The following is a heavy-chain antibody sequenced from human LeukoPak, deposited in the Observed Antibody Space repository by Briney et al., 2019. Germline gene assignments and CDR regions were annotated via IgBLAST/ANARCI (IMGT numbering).Heavy chain of an antibody. V-gene: IGHV3-30*04. Sequence: GGSLRLSCAASGFTFRSHAMHWVRQAPGKGLEWVAVVSYDETSKNYADSVKGRFTISRDNSKNTLYLQMNSLRAEDTAVYYCAKDPRRYSRTGGYFDYWGQGTLVTVSS. CDR3: AKDPRRYSRTGGYFDY. CDR1: GFTFRSHA. CDR2: VSYDETSK. D-gene: IGHD6-13*01. J-gene: IGHJ4*02.